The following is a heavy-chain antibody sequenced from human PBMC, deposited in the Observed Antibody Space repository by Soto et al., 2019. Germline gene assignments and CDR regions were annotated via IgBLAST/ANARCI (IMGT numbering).Heavy chain of an antibody. CDR1: GFTFSSYA. D-gene: IGHD3-3*01. CDR3: VKDTSSWPNQNDF. V-gene: IGHV3-64D*06. CDR2: ISSDGTGT. J-gene: IGHJ4*02. Sequence: GGSLRLSCSASGFTFSSYAMHWVRQAPGKGLESVSAISSDGTGTYYADSVKGRFTISRDNSKNTLYFQMSSLRAEDTAVYYCVKDTSSWPNQNDFWGQGTLVTVSS.